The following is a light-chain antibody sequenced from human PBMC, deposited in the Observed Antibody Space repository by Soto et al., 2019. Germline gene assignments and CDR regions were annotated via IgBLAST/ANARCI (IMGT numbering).Light chain of an antibody. J-gene: IGLJ1*01. Sequence: QSALAQPASVSGSPGQSITISCTGTSSDIGAYDYVSWYLQHPGKAPKLMIYEVTNRPSGVSSRFSASKSGDTASLTISGLQAEDEADYYCSSYTGSNTLYVFGTGTKVTVL. CDR3: SSYTGSNTLYV. V-gene: IGLV2-14*01. CDR1: SSDIGAYDY. CDR2: EVT.